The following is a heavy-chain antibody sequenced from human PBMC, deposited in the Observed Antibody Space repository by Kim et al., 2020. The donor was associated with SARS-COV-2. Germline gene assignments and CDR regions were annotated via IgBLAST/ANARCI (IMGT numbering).Heavy chain of an antibody. D-gene: IGHD5-18*01. CDR2: ISWNSGSI. V-gene: IGHV3-9*01. CDR3: AKDIGYSSGGFDD. J-gene: IGHJ4*02. Sequence: GGSLRLSCAASGFTFDDYAMHWVRQAPGKGLEWVSGISWNSGSIGYADSVKGRFTISRDNAKNSLYLQMNSLRAEDTALYYCAKDIGYSSGGFDDWGQGTLVTVSS. CDR1: GFTFDDYA.